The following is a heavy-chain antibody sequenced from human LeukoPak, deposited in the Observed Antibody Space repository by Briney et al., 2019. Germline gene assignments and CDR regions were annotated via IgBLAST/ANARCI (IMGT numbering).Heavy chain of an antibody. D-gene: IGHD3-22*01. CDR2: ISSSSSYI. Sequence: GGSLRLSCAASGFTFSSYSMNWVRQAPGKGLEWVSSISSSSSYIYYADSVKGRFTISRDNAKNSLYLQMNSLRAEDTAVYYCARVNLDLPFYYDSSGSFDYWGQGTLVTVSS. CDR1: GFTFSSYS. V-gene: IGHV3-21*01. CDR3: ARVNLDLPFYYDSSGSFDY. J-gene: IGHJ4*02.